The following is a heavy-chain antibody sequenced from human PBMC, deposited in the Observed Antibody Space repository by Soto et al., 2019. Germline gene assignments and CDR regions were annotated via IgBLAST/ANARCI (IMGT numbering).Heavy chain of an antibody. CDR2: ISGSGGST. J-gene: IGHJ6*03. D-gene: IGHD3-22*01. V-gene: IGHV3-23*01. Sequence: GGSLRLSCAASGFTFSSYAMSCVRQAPGKGLEWVSAISGSGGSTYYADSVKGRFTISRDNSKNTLYLQMNSLRAEDTAVYYCAGGGSIVVATRRLMDVWGKGTTVTVSS. CDR1: GFTFSSYA. CDR3: AGGGSIVVATRRLMDV.